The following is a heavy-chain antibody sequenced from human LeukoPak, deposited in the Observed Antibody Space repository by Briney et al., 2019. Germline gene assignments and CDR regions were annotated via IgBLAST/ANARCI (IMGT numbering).Heavy chain of an antibody. Sequence: SETLSLTCAVYGGSFSGYYWSWIRQPPGKGLEWIGEINHSGSTNYNPSLKSRVTISVDTSKNQFSLKPSSVTAADTAVYYCARSGVLLWFGELSPAFDIWGQGTMVTVSS. CDR3: ARSGVLLWFGELSPAFDI. CDR2: INHSGST. D-gene: IGHD3-10*01. V-gene: IGHV4-34*01. CDR1: GGSFSGYY. J-gene: IGHJ3*02.